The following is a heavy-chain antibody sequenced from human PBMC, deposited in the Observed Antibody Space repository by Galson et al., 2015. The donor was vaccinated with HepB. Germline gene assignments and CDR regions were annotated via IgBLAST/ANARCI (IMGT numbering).Heavy chain of an antibody. D-gene: IGHD3-10*01. Sequence: SVKVSCKASGYTFINYYMHWVRQAPGQGLEWMGWINPNSGGTNFAQKFQGRGTLTRDTSISTIYMELTGLTSDDTAVYYCARGFDFDYWGQGTLVTVSS. V-gene: IGHV1-2*02. J-gene: IGHJ4*02. CDR1: GYTFINYY. CDR3: ARGFDFDY. CDR2: INPNSGGT.